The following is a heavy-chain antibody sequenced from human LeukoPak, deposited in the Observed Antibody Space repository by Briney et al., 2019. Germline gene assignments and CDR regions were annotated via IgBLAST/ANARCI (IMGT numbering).Heavy chain of an antibody. CDR3: ARGPTTVSYWYFDL. CDR1: GGSISSGGYS. J-gene: IGHJ2*01. V-gene: IGHV4-30-2*01. Sequence: SQTLSLTCAVSGGSISSGGYSWSWIRQPPGKGLEWIGYIYHSGSTYYNPSLKSRVTISVDRSKNQFSLKLSSVTAADTAVYSCARGPTTVSYWYFDLWGRGTLVTVSS. D-gene: IGHD4-17*01. CDR2: IYHSGST.